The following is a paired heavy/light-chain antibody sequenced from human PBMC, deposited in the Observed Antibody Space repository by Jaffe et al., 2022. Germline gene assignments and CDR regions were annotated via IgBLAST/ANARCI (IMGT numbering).Heavy chain of an antibody. Sequence: QVQLQQWGAGLLKPSETLSLTCAVYGGSFSGYYWSWIRQPPGKGLEWIGEINHSGSTNYNPSLKSRVTISVDTSKNQFSLKLSSVTAADTAVYYCAIRQVMITFGGVKWDYFDYWGQGTLVTVSS. J-gene: IGHJ4*02. CDR3: AIRQVMITFGGVKWDYFDY. CDR2: INHSGST. V-gene: IGHV4-34*01. CDR1: GGSFSGYY. D-gene: IGHD3-16*01.
Light chain of an antibody. Sequence: SSELTQDPAVSVALGQTVRITCQGDSLRSYYASWYQQKPGQAPVLVIYGKNNRPSGIPDRFSGSSSGNTASLTITGAQAEDEADYYCNSRDSSGNHLRMVFGGGTKLTVL. V-gene: IGLV3-19*01. CDR3: NSRDSSGNHLRMV. CDR1: SLRSYY. J-gene: IGLJ2*01. CDR2: GKN.